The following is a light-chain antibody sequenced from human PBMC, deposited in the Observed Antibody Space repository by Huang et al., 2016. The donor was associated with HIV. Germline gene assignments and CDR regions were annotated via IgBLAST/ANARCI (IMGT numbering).Light chain of an antibody. J-gene: IGKJ2*03. Sequence: EILLTQSPDTLSLSPGERATLSCRASQSVNNNYLAWYQQKPGQAPRLLSYRASTRATGIPDRFSGSGSGTDFPLTISRLEPDDFAVYYCQQFGSSPPYSFGQGTKLEIK. V-gene: IGKV3-20*01. CDR3: QQFGSSPPYS. CDR1: QSVNNNY. CDR2: RAS.